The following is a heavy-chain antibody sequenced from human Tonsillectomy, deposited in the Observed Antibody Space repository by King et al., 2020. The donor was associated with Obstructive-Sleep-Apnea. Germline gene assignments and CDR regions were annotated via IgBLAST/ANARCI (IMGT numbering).Heavy chain of an antibody. V-gene: IGHV4-34*01. CDR3: ARGNVDLVATTDCANPETYYYYYYGMDV. CDR1: GGSFSGYY. D-gene: IGHD5-12*01. J-gene: IGHJ6*02. CDR2: INHSGST. Sequence: VQLQQWGAGLLKPSETLSLICAVYGGSFSGYYWSWIRQPPGKGLEWIGEINHSGSTNYNPSLKSRVTISVDTSKNQFSLKLSSVTAADTAVYYCARGNVDLVATTDCANPETYYYYYYGMDVWGQGTTVTVSS.